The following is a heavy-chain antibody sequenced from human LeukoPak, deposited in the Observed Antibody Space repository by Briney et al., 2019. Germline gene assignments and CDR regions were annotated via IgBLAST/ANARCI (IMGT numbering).Heavy chain of an antibody. CDR3: ANVDILTGYYPDY. V-gene: IGHV3-23*01. D-gene: IGHD3-9*01. CDR1: GFTFSSYA. CDR2: ISGSGGSK. Sequence: AGGSLRLSCAASGFTFSSYAMSWVRQAPGKGLEWVSAISGSGGSKYCADSVNGRFAISRDNSKNTLYLQMNSLRAEDTAVYYCANVDILTGYYPDYWGQGTLVTVSS. J-gene: IGHJ4*02.